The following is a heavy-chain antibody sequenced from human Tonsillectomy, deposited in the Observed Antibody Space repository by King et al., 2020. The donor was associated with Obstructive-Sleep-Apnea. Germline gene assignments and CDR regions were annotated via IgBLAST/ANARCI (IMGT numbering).Heavy chain of an antibody. D-gene: IGHD5-12*01. CDR1: GVSISSYY. J-gene: IGHJ4*02. CDR2: IYYSGST. V-gene: IGHV4-59*08. Sequence: QLQESGPGLVKPSETLSLVCTVSGVSISSYYWSWIRQPPGKGLEWIGYIYYSGSTNYNPSLNRRVTISVDTSKNQFSLKLSSVTAADTALYYCARHAGYGYQYFFDYWGQGTLVTVSA. CDR3: ARHAGYGYQYFFDY.